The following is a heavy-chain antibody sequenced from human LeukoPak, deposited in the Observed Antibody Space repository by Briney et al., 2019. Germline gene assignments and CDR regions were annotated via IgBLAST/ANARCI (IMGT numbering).Heavy chain of an antibody. Sequence: PSETLSLTCTVSGGSISSSNWWSWVRQPPGKGLEWIGEIYHSGSTNYNPSLKSRVTISVDKSKNQFSLKLSSVTAADTAVYYCARGSGYPTTHLDYWGQGTLVTVSS. CDR3: ARGSGYPTTHLDY. CDR2: IYHSGST. J-gene: IGHJ4*02. CDR1: GGSISSSNW. D-gene: IGHD3-22*01. V-gene: IGHV4-4*02.